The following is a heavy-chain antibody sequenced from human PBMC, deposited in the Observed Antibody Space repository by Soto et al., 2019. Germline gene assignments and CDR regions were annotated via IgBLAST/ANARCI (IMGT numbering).Heavy chain of an antibody. CDR3: AHSTRAAPLQYLIDI. Sequence: SGPTLVNPTQTLTLTCTFSGFSLSTSGVGVGWIRQPPEKALEWLALVYWDDDKRYGPSLRGRLTITKDTSKNQVVLTMTNVGPVDTATYYCAHSTRAAPLQYLIDIWGQGTTVPVSS. CDR1: GFSLSTSGVG. J-gene: IGHJ6*02. CDR2: VYWDDDK. D-gene: IGHD2-2*02. V-gene: IGHV2-5*05.